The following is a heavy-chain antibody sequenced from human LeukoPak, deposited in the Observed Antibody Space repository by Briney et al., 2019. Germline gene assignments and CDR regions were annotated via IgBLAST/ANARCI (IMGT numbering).Heavy chain of an antibody. CDR2: ISWNSGSI. Sequence: QTGGSLRLSCAASGFTFDDYAMHWVRQAPGKGLEWVSGISWNSGSIGYADSVKGRFTISRDNAKNSLYLQMNSLRAEDMALYYCAKDIGGDIATERLFDYWGQGTLVTVSS. V-gene: IGHV3-9*03. J-gene: IGHJ4*02. CDR1: GFTFDDYA. CDR3: AKDIGGDIATERLFDY. D-gene: IGHD2-21*02.